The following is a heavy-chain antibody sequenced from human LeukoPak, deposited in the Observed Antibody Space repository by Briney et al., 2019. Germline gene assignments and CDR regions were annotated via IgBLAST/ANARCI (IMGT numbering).Heavy chain of an antibody. CDR3: ARTVEMATILDC. CDR1: GFTFSIYA. Sequence: PGGSLRLSCSASGFTFSIYAMHWVRHAPGKGLEWVAVISYDGSNKYYADSVKGRFTISRDNSKNTLYLQMNSLRAEDTAVYYCARTVEMATILDCWGQGTLVTVPS. CDR2: ISYDGSNK. V-gene: IGHV3-30-3*01. D-gene: IGHD5-24*01. J-gene: IGHJ4*02.